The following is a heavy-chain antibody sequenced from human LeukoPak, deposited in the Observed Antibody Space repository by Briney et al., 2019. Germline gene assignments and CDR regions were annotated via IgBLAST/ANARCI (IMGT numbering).Heavy chain of an antibody. V-gene: IGHV4-61*01. Sequence: SETLSLTCTVSDDSVSSRSYFWTWIRQPPGKGLEWIGYIYYSGSTSYNPSLKSRVTISEDTPKNQFSLKLSSVTAADTAVYYCTRARFAYCASTSCYAHWYFDLWGRGTLVTVSS. CDR3: TRARFAYCASTSCYAHWYFDL. J-gene: IGHJ2*01. CDR2: IYYSGST. D-gene: IGHD2-2*01. CDR1: DDSVSSRSYF.